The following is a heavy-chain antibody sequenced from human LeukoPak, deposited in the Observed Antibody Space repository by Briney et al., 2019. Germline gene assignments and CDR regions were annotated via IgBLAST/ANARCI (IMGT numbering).Heavy chain of an antibody. V-gene: IGHV1-46*01. D-gene: IGHD3-3*01. Sequence: ASVKVSCKASGYTFTSYYMHWVRRAPGQGLEWMGIINPSGGSTSYAQKFQGRVTMTRDTSTSTVYMELSSLRSEDTAVYYCARELADTYYDFWSGYYRSQRNYGMDVWGQGTTVTVSS. CDR1: GYTFTSYY. J-gene: IGHJ6*02. CDR2: INPSGGST. CDR3: ARELADTYYDFWSGYYRSQRNYGMDV.